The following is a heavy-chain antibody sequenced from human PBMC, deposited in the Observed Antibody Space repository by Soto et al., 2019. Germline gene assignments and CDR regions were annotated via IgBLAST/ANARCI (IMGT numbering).Heavy chain of an antibody. CDR3: AAFRYNYAMDV. CDR2: IKEDGSDK. Sequence: GGSLRLSCAVSGFTFSSYWMSWVRQAPGKGLEWVAKIKEDGSDKYYVDFVKGRFTISRDNAKNSLYLQMNSLRAEDTAVYYCAAFRYNYAMDVWGQGTTVTVSS. CDR1: GFTFSSYW. J-gene: IGHJ6*02. V-gene: IGHV3-7*01.